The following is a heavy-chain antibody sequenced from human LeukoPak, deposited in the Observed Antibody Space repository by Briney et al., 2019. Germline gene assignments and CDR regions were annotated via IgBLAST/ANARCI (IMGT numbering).Heavy chain of an antibody. Sequence: ETGGSLRLSCAASGFTLSYYWMHWVRQAPGKGLVWVSCINGDGSSTNYADSVKGRFTISRDNAKNTLYLEMNSLRAEDTAVYYCTRDPRNKGFDPWGQGTLVTVSS. V-gene: IGHV3-74*01. D-gene: IGHD1/OR15-1a*01. CDR2: INGDGSST. J-gene: IGHJ5*02. CDR3: TRDPRNKGFDP. CDR1: GFTLSYYW.